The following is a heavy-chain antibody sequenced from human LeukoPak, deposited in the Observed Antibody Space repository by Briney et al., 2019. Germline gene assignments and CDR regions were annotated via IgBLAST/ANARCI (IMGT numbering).Heavy chain of an antibody. CDR2: IYPGDSHT. CDR1: GYSFPNYW. CDR3: ARGPYAYTSSATLGSYNWFDP. D-gene: IGHD2-2*02. V-gene: IGHV5-51*01. J-gene: IGHJ5*02. Sequence: GESLKISCKGSGYSFPNYWIGWVRQMPGKGLEWMGFIYPGDSHTRYSPSFQDQVTISVDKSISTAYLQWSSLKASDTAMYYCARGPYAYTSSATLGSYNWFDPWGQGSLVTVSS.